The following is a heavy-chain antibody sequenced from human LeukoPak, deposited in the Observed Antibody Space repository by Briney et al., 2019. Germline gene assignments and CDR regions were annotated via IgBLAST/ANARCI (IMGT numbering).Heavy chain of an antibody. D-gene: IGHD2-15*01. J-gene: IGHJ4*02. CDR2: IHYSGRT. V-gene: IGHV4-31*03. CDR3: ARVGVAAKSSRYFDY. CDR1: GGSISNGDYY. Sequence: SQTLSLTCTVSGGSISNGDYYWSWIRQHPGKGLEWIRYIHYSGRTYYNPSLKSRITISVDTSKKQFSLKLSSVTAADTAVYYCARVGVAAKSSRYFDYWGQGTLVTVSS.